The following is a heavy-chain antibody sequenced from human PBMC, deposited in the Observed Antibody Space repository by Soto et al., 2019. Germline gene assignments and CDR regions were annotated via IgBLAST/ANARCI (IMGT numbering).Heavy chain of an antibody. CDR1: GDTFTDYY. D-gene: IGHD2-21*02. CDR2: VNPSGGHT. V-gene: IGHV1-46*01. J-gene: IGHJ4*02. CDR3: ARGGHVVVVTAALDY. Sequence: QVPLMQSGAEVKKPGASVKVSCKASGDTFTDYYIHWVRQAPGQGLEWMGTVNPSGGHTTYAQHSQGRMNKTTYPPTSPPSQELTSLTYDDAAIYYCARGGHVVVVTAALDYWGQGTLVTVSS.